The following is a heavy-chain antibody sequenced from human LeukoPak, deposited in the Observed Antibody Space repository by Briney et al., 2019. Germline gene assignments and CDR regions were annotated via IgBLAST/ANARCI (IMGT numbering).Heavy chain of an antibody. CDR2: INHSGST. J-gene: IGHJ6*02. D-gene: IGHD1-26*01. CDR1: GGSFSGYY. CDR3: ARGGGSYYYYYYGMDV. V-gene: IGHV4-34*01. Sequence: SETLSLTCAVYGGSFSGYYWSWIRQPPGKGLEWIGEINHSGSTNYNPSLKSRVTISVDTSKNQFPLKLSSVTAADTAVYYCARGGGSYYYYYYGMDVWGQGTTVTVSS.